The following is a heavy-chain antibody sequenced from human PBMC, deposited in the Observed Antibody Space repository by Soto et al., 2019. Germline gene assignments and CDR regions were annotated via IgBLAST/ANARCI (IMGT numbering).Heavy chain of an antibody. J-gene: IGHJ4*02. CDR2: IYYSGST. V-gene: IGHV4-59*01. Sequence: PSETLSLTCTVSGGSISSYYWSWIRQPPGKGLEWIGYIYYSGSTNYNPSLKSRVTISVDTSKNQFSLKLSSVTAADTAVYYCARVGYYDFWSGYPLDYWGQGTLVTVSS. D-gene: IGHD3-3*01. CDR1: GGSISSYY. CDR3: ARVGYYDFWSGYPLDY.